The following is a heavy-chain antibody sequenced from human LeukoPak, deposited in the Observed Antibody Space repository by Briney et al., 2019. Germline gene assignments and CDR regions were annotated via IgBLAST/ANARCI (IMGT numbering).Heavy chain of an antibody. CDR1: GFTFSSYS. CDR3: ARGTLSRFDY. J-gene: IGHJ4*02. V-gene: IGHV3-21*01. Sequence: GGSLRLSCAASGFTFSSYSMNWVRQAPGKGLEWVSSISSSSSYIYYADSMKGRFTISRDNAKNSLYLQMNSLRAEDTAVYYCARGTLSRFDYWGQGTLITVYS. CDR2: ISSSSSYI.